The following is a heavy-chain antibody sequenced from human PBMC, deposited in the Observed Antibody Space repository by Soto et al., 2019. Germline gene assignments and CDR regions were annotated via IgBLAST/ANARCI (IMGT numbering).Heavy chain of an antibody. CDR2: INHSGST. Sequence: SETLSLTCAVYGGSFSGYYWSWIRQPPGKGLEWVGEINHSGSTNYNPSLKSRVTISVDTSKNQFSLKLSSVTAADTAVYYCARGVGYCSGGSCYPIYYYYYYGMDVWGQGTTVTVSS. D-gene: IGHD2-15*01. V-gene: IGHV4-34*01. CDR1: GGSFSGYY. CDR3: ARGVGYCSGGSCYPIYYYYYYGMDV. J-gene: IGHJ6*02.